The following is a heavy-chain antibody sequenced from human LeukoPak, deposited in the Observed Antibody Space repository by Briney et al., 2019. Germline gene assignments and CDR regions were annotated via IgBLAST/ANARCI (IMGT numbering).Heavy chain of an antibody. J-gene: IGHJ6*03. CDR3: AREAYCGGPSCFAVNYMDV. CDR1: GYSFSTKM. V-gene: IGHV3-7*01. D-gene: IGHD2-2*01. Sequence: GGSLRLSCVVSGYSFSTKMMTWVRQTPGKGLEWVATILPAGKESYRVESVKGRFTVSRDNAKNLLFLQMNSLRADDTSMYRCAREAYCGGPSCFAVNYMDVWGKGTTVTVSS. CDR2: ILPAGKES.